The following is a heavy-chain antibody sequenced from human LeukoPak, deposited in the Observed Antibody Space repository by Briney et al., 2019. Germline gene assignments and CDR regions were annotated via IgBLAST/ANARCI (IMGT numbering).Heavy chain of an antibody. Sequence: SETLSLTCAVYAGSFSGYYWTWIRQTPEKGLEWIGELNPSGSTNYNPSLKSRVTISVDTSKNQFSLELSSVTAADTAVYYCARGRQDVTMIVVVMTAVSYYLDVWGKGTTVTVS. CDR2: LNPSGST. CDR1: AGSFSGYY. J-gene: IGHJ6*03. D-gene: IGHD3-22*01. CDR3: ARGRQDVTMIVVVMTAVSYYLDV. V-gene: IGHV4-34*01.